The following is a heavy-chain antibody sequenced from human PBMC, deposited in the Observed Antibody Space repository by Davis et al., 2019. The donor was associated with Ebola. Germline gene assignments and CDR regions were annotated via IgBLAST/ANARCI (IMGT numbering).Heavy chain of an antibody. CDR2: ISGSGGST. CDR1: GFTFSSYA. D-gene: IGHD6-13*01. Sequence: GGSLRLSCAASGFTFSSYAMSWVRQAPGKGLEWVSAISGSGGSTYYADSVKGRFTISSDNSKNTLYLQMNSLRAEDTAVYYCAREGSSSWYAPPHYYYYMDVWGKGTTVTVSS. J-gene: IGHJ6*03. CDR3: AREGSSSWYAPPHYYYYMDV. V-gene: IGHV3-23*01.